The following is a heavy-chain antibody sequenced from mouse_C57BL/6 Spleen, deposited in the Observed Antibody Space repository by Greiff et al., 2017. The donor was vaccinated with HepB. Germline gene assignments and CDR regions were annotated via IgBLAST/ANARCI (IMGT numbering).Heavy chain of an antibody. Sequence: VQLKESGPELVKPGASVKISCKASGYAFSSSWMNWVKQRPGKGLEWIGRIYPGDGDTNYNGKFKGKATLTADTSSTTAYMQLSSLTSEDSAVYFCARWYYDAAMDYWGQGTSVTVSS. CDR1: GYAFSSSW. V-gene: IGHV1-82*01. CDR2: IYPGDGDT. J-gene: IGHJ4*01. D-gene: IGHD2-4*01. CDR3: ARWYYDAAMDY.